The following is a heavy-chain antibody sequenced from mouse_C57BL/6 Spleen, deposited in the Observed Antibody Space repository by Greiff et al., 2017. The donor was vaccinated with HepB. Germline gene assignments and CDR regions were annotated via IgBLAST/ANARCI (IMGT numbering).Heavy chain of an antibody. CDR3: AREAHPTTFAY. V-gene: IGHV3-6*01. Sequence: EVQRVESGPGLVKPSQSLSLTCSVTGYSITSGYYWNWIRQFPGNKLEWMGYISYDGSNNYNPSLKNRISITRDTSKNQFFLKLNSVTTEDTATYYCAREAHPTTFAYWGQGTLVTVSA. D-gene: IGHD1-3*01. J-gene: IGHJ3*01. CDR1: GYSITSGYY. CDR2: ISYDGSN.